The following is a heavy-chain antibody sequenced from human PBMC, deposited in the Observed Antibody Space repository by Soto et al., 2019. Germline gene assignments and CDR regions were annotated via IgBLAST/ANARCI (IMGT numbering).Heavy chain of an antibody. CDR1: GRSISSYY. D-gene: IGHD5-12*01. CDR2: IYYSGST. J-gene: IGHJ4*02. CDR3: AGSLDSGYDFDY. Sequence: LETLSLTCTVSGRSISSYYWSWIWQPPGKGLEWIGYIYYSGSTNYNPSLKSRVTISVDTSKNQFSLKLSSVTAADTAVYYCAGSLDSGYDFDYWGQGTLVTVSS. V-gene: IGHV4-59*01.